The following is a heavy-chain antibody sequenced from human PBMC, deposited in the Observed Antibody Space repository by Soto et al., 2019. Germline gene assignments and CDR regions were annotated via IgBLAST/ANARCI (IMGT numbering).Heavy chain of an antibody. CDR3: AGAVSAAHSFDY. D-gene: IGHD2-15*01. V-gene: IGHV3-48*02. CDR1: GFTFSSYA. Sequence: PGGSLRLSCAASGFTFSSYAMSWVRQAPGKGLEWLSYISGSGNTIYYADSVKGRFTISRDNAKNSLYLQMNSLRDEDTAVYYCAGAVSAAHSFDYWGQGTLVTVSS. J-gene: IGHJ4*02. CDR2: ISGSGNTI.